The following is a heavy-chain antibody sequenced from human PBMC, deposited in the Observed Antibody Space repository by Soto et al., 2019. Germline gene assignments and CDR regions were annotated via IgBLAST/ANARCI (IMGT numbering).Heavy chain of an antibody. J-gene: IGHJ4*02. CDR2: ISYDGSNK. Sequence: QVRLVESGGGVVQPGRSLRLSCAASGFTFSSYGMHWVRQAPGKGLEWVAVISYDGSNKYYADSVKGRFTISRDISKNKLYLQMNSLRAEDKAVYYCAKEWVSWGQGTLVTVSS. D-gene: IGHD3-22*01. CDR1: GFTFSSYG. V-gene: IGHV3-30*18. CDR3: AKEWVS.